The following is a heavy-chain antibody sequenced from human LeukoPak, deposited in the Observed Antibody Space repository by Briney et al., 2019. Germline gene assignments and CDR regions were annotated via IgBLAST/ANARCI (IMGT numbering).Heavy chain of an antibody. CDR3: AKEGIAVAGPVPYYFDY. Sequence: GRSLRLSCAASGFTFDDYAMHWVRQAPGKGLEWVSGISWNSGSIGYADSVKGRFTISRDNSKNTLYLQMNSLRAEDTAVYYCAKEGIAVAGPVPYYFDYWGQGTLVTVSS. CDR1: GFTFDDYA. D-gene: IGHD6-19*01. J-gene: IGHJ4*02. CDR2: ISWNSGSI. V-gene: IGHV3-9*01.